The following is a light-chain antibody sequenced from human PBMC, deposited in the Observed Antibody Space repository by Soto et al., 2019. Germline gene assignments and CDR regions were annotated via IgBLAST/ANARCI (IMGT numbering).Light chain of an antibody. CDR1: QSISSW. J-gene: IGKJ1*01. Sequence: DIQMTQSPSTLSASVGDRVTITCRVSQSISSWLAWYQQKPGKAPKLLIYKASTLESGVPSRISGSGSGTEFSLTINTLQPDDFATYYGQQYNSYSPWAFGQGTEVVIK. CDR2: KAS. CDR3: QQYNSYSPWA. V-gene: IGKV1-5*03.